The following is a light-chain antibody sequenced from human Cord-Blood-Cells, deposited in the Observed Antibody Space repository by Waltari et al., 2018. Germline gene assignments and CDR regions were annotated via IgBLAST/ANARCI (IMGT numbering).Light chain of an antibody. J-gene: IGKJ3*01. CDR2: AAS. V-gene: IGKV1-39*01. Sequence: IQPTRSPSSLAASVRGRVTITCRASQSISSYLNWYQQKPGQAPKLLIYAASSLKSGTPSTSSGSGSGTDFTLTISSLQPEYFETDYCQQSYSTTRCTFGPGTKVDIK. CDR3: QQSYSTTRCT. CDR1: QSISSY.